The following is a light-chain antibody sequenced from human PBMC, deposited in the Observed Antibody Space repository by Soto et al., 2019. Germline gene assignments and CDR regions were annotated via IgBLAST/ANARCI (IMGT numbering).Light chain of an antibody. V-gene: IGKV3-20*01. J-gene: IGKJ1*01. CDR2: GAS. Sequence: EIVLTQSPGTLSLSPGERTTLSCRASQSVSSNFLDWYQQKPGQAPRLLIYGASSRATGIPDRFSGSGSGTDFTLTITRLEPEDFAVYYCKQYETSPRTFGQGTKVDIK. CDR1: QSVSSNF. CDR3: KQYETSPRT.